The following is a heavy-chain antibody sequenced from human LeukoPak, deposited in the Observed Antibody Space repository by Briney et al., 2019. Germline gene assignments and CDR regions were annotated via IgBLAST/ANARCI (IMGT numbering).Heavy chain of an antibody. J-gene: IGHJ4*02. CDR1: GFIFSSYA. Sequence: GGSLRLSCAASGFIFSSYAMYWVRQAPGKGLERVSVISGSGDSTYYADSVKGRFIISRDNSKNTLYLQMNSLRVEDTAVYYCAFLPGDYWGQGTLVTVSS. V-gene: IGHV3-23*01. CDR3: AFLPGDY. CDR2: ISGSGDST.